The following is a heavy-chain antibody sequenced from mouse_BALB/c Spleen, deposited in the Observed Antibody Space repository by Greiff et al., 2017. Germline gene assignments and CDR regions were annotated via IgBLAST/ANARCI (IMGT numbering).Heavy chain of an antibody. V-gene: IGHV5-17*02. CDR3: ARGYFDY. J-gene: IGHJ2*01. CDR2: ISSGSGSI. Sequence: EVQLVESGGGLVQPGGSRKLSCAASGYTFTSFGMHWVRQGPGKGLEWVAYISSGSGSIYYADTVKGRFTISRDNPKNTLCLQMTSLRSEDTAIYYCARGYFDYWGQGTTLTVSS. CDR1: GYTFTSFG.